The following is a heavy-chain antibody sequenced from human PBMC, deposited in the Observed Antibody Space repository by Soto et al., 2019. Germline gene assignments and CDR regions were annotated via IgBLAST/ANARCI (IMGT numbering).Heavy chain of an antibody. D-gene: IGHD2-15*01. Sequence: ASVEVSCKVSGYTLTELSMHWVRQAPGKGLEWMGGFDPEDGETIYAQKFQGRVTMTEDTSTDTAYMELSSLRSEDTAVYYCATMMRVGYCSGGSCYPSPFVHDYWGQGTLVTVSS. V-gene: IGHV1-24*01. CDR3: ATMMRVGYCSGGSCYPSPFVHDY. J-gene: IGHJ4*02. CDR2: FDPEDGET. CDR1: GYTLTELS.